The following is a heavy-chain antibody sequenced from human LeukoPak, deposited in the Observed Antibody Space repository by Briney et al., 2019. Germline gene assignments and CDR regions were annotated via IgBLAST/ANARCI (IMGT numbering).Heavy chain of an antibody. Sequence: SETLSLTCTVSGGPISSGDYYWSWIRQPPGKGLEWIGEINHSGSTNYNPSLKSRVTISVDTSKNQFSLKLSSVTAADTAVYYCARIPGSSTSSTIKYYYYGMDVWGQGTTVTVSS. CDR1: GGPISSGDYY. V-gene: IGHV4-39*07. D-gene: IGHD2-2*01. CDR2: INHSGST. CDR3: ARIPGSSTSSTIKYYYYGMDV. J-gene: IGHJ6*02.